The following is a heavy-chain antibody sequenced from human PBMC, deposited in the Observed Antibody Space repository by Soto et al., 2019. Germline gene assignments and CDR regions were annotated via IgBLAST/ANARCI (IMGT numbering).Heavy chain of an antibody. CDR2: ISSSGSTI. D-gene: IGHD3-9*01. V-gene: IGHV3-11*01. CDR1: GFTFSDYY. J-gene: IGHJ5*02. CDR3: ARVSGDILTGYGGRNWFDP. Sequence: GGSLRLSCAASGFTFSDYYMSWIRQAPGKGLEWVSYISSSGSTIYYADSVKGRFTISRDNAKNSLYLQMNSLRAEDTAVYYCARVSGDILTGYGGRNWFDPWGQGTLVTVSS.